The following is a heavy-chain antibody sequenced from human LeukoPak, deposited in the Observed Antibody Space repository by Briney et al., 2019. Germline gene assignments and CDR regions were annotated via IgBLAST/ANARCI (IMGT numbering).Heavy chain of an antibody. D-gene: IGHD3-22*01. CDR2: INPSGGST. V-gene: IGHV1-46*01. CDR3: ARGRRGSWLTHFDY. Sequence: ASVKVSCKASGYTFTSYYMHWVRQAPGQGLEWMGIINPSGGSTSYAQKFQGRVTISVDTSKNQFSLKLSSVTAADTAVYYCARGRRGSWLTHFDYWGQGTLVTVSS. J-gene: IGHJ4*02. CDR1: GYTFTSYY.